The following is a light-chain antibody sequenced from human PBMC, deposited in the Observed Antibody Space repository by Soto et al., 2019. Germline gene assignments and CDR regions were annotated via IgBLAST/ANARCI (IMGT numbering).Light chain of an antibody. Sequence: QSALTQPRSVSGSPGQSVTISCTGTSRDVGAYDFVSWYRQHPGKGPELIMYDVTRRPSEVPDRFSGSKSGDTASLTISGLEAEDEAEYHCSSYAGTSAFAVFGAGTKLTVL. CDR3: SSYAGTSAFAV. CDR2: DVT. CDR1: SRDVGAYDF. V-gene: IGLV2-11*01. J-gene: IGLJ3*02.